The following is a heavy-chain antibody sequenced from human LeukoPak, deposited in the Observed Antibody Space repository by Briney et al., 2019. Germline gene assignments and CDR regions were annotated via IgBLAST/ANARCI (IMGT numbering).Heavy chain of an antibody. J-gene: IGHJ5*02. D-gene: IGHD3-22*01. CDR3: AREYYYDSSGYYPNWFDP. V-gene: IGHV3-21*01. CDR1: GFTFSSYS. CDR2: ISSSCSYI. Sequence: PGGSLRLSCAASGFTFSSYSMNWVRQAPGKGLEWVSSISSSCSYIYYADSVKGRFTISRDNAKNSLYLQMNSLRAEDTAVYYCAREYYYDSSGYYPNWFDPWGQGTLVTVSS.